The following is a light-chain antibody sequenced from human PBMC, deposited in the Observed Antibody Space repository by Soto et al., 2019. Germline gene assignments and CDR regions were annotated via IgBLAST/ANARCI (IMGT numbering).Light chain of an antibody. Sequence: QSVLAQPASVSGSPGQSITISCTGTSSDLGSYNLVSWYQHHPGKAPKLIIYEATKRPSGISSRFSGSKSGYTASLTISGLQAEDEAFYSCFSYAGRDTLVVSGGGTQLTV. J-gene: IGLJ2*01. CDR1: SSDLGSYNL. V-gene: IGLV2-23*01. CDR3: FSYAGRDTLVV. CDR2: EAT.